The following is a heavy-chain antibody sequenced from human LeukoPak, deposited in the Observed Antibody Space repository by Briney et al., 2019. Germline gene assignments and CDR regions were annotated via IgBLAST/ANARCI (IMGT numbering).Heavy chain of an antibody. Sequence: GRSLRFSCAASGFTFSSYAMHWVRQAPGKGLEWVAVISYDGSNKYYADSVKGRFTISRDNSKNTLYLQMNSLRAEDTAVYYCARDSITIFGVAPPHYYGMDVWGQGTTVTVSS. CDR1: GFTFSSYA. CDR2: ISYDGSNK. J-gene: IGHJ6*02. V-gene: IGHV3-30-3*01. D-gene: IGHD3-3*01. CDR3: ARDSITIFGVAPPHYYGMDV.